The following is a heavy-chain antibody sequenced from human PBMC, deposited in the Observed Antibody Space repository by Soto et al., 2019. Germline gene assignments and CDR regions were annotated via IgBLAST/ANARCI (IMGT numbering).Heavy chain of an antibody. D-gene: IGHD1-26*01. J-gene: IGHJ4*02. CDR3: ARLYSGSPWDR. CDR1: GFSLSNARMG. Sequence: QVTLKESGPVLVKPTETLTLTCTVSGFSLSNARMGVSWIRQPPGKALEWLAHISSNDEKSYSLSLKSRLTITKDTSKSQVVLTMTNMDPVDTAPYYCARLYSGSPWDRWGQGTLVTVSS. V-gene: IGHV2-26*01. CDR2: ISSNDEK.